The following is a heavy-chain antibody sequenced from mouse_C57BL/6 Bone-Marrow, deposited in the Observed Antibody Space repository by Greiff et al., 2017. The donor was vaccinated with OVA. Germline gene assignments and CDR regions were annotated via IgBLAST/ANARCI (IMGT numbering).Heavy chain of an antibody. V-gene: IGHV10-1*01. J-gene: IGHJ4*01. D-gene: IGHD1-1*01. CDR3: VSGTTVVATSDYYAMDY. CDR2: IRSKSNNYAT. CDR1: GFSFNTYA. Sequence: EVNVVESGGGLVQPKGSLKLSCAASGFSFNTYAMNWVRQAPGKGLEWVARIRSKSNNYATYYADSLKDRFTISRDDSESMLYLQMNNLKTEDTAMYYCVSGTTVVATSDYYAMDYWGQGTSVTVSS.